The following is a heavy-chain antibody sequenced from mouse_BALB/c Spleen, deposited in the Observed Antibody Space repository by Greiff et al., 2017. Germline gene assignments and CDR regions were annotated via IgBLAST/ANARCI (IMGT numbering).Heavy chain of an antibody. CDR3: ARSLLSLYAMDY. J-gene: IGHJ4*01. CDR1: GYTFTNYW. V-gene: IGHV1-63*02. D-gene: IGHD2-10*01. Sequence: VKLQESGAELVRPGTSVKISCKASGYTFTNYWLGWVKQRPGHGLEWIGDIYPGGGYTNYNEKFKGKATLTADTSSSTAYMQLSSLTSEDSAVYFCARSLLSLYAMDYWGQGTSVTVSS. CDR2: IYPGGGYT.